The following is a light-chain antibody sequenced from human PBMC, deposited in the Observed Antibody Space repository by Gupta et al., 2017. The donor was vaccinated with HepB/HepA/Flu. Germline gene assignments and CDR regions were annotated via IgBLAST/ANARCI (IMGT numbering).Light chain of an antibody. Sequence: QSALTQPASASGSPGQSITISCTGTSSDVVVYSYVSWYQQHPGKPPKLIIYDVTNRPSGVSDRFSGSTSGTTASLTIAGLQAEDEADYYCSSQTITGTPVVFGGGTRLTVL. CDR3: SSQTITGTPVV. V-gene: IGLV2-14*03. J-gene: IGLJ2*01. CDR1: SSDVVVYSY. CDR2: DVT.